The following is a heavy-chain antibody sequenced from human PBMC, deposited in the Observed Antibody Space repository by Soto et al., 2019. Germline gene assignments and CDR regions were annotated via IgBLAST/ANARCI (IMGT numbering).Heavy chain of an antibody. CDR3: ARLLVLCSSTSGYRANSYYGMVV. J-gene: IGHJ6*02. D-gene: IGHD2-2*01. V-gene: IGHV4-34*01. Sequence: SETLSLTCAVYGGSFSGYYWSWIRQPPGKGLEWIGEINHSGSTNYNPSLKSRVTISVDTSKNQFSLKLSSVTAADTAVYYCARLLVLCSSTSGYRANSYYGMVVWGQGTPVTV. CDR1: GGSFSGYY. CDR2: INHSGST.